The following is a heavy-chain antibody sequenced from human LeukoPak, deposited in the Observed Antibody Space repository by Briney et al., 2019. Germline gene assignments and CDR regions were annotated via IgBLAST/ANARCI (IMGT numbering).Heavy chain of an antibody. CDR3: ARVRSGYYTGYYFDY. CDR2: IYYSGST. J-gene: IGHJ4*02. V-gene: IGHV4-59*12. CDR1: GGSISSYY. Sequence: SETLSLTCTVSGGSISSYYWSWIRQPPGKGLEWIGSIYYSGSTYYNPSLKSRVTISVDTSKNQFSLKLSSVTAADTAVYYCARVRSGYYTGYYFDYWGQGTLVTVSS. D-gene: IGHD3-3*01.